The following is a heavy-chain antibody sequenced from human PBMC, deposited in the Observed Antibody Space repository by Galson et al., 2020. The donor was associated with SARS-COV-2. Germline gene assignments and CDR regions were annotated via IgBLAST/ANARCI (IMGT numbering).Heavy chain of an antibody. CDR2: ISGSGGST. Sequence: GGSLRLSCAASGFTFSSYAMSWVRQAPGKGLEWVSAISGSGGSTYYADSVKGRFTISRDNSKNTLYLQMNSLRAEDTAVYYCAKCADYDILTGTWTYYYYYGMDVWGQGTTVTVSS. CDR3: AKCADYDILTGTWTYYYYYGMDV. D-gene: IGHD3-9*01. V-gene: IGHV3-23*01. J-gene: IGHJ6*02. CDR1: GFTFSSYA.